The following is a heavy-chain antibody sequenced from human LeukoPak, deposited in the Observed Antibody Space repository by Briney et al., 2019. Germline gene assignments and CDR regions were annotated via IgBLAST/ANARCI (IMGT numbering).Heavy chain of an antibody. J-gene: IGHJ4*02. D-gene: IGHD3-10*01. CDR2: INHSGST. CDR1: GGSFSGYY. V-gene: IGHV4-34*01. Sequence: SETLSLTCAVYGGSFSGYYWSWIRQPPGKGLEWIGEINHSGSTNYNPSLKSRVTLSVDTSKNQFSLKLSSVTAADTAVYYCARGGFGELLLFDYWGQGTLVTVSS. CDR3: ARGGFGELLLFDY.